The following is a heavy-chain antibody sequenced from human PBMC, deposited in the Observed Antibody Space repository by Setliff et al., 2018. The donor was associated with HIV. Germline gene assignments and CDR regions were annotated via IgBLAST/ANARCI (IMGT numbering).Heavy chain of an antibody. D-gene: IGHD3-16*01. V-gene: IGHV3-7*01. CDR2: I. J-gene: IGHJ3*02. CDR3: ARDRGGGGFDI. CDR1: GFTFSSYW. Sequence: GGSLRLSCSASGFTFSSYWMSWVRQAPGKGLEWVANINYADSVKGRFTISRDNAKKSLYLQMSSLRADDTAVYYCARDRGGGGFDIWGHGTMVTVSS.